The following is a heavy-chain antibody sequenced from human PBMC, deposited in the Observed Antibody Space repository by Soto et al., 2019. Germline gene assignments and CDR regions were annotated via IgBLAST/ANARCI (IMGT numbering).Heavy chain of an antibody. V-gene: IGHV3-23*01. CDR2: ISGSDGKT. Sequence: LRLSCTTSGFSFASFAMTWVRQAPGKGLEWVATISGSDGKTYYADSVKGRFSISRDTSRDTLYLQMNSLRADDTAIYYCAKWSYLDYWGQGTRVTVSS. D-gene: IGHD3-3*01. CDR3: AKWSYLDY. J-gene: IGHJ4*02. CDR1: GFSFASFA.